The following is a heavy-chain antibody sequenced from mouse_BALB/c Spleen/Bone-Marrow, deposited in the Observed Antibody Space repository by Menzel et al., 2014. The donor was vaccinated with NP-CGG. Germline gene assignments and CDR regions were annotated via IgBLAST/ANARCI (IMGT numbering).Heavy chain of an antibody. Sequence: EVQLQQSGPELVKPGASVKISCKASGYSFTDYYMHWVKQSHVKSLEWIGRINPYNGATSYNQNFKDKASLTVDKSSRTAYMELHSLTSEDTAVYYCARRDDGYYTYWGQGTLVTVSA. CDR1: GYSFTDYY. J-gene: IGHJ3*01. D-gene: IGHD2-3*01. CDR2: INPYNGAT. CDR3: ARRDDGYYTY. V-gene: IGHV1-18*01.